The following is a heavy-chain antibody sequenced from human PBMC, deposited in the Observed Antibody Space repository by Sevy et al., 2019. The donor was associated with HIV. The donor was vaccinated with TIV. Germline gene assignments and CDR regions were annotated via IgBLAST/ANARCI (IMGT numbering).Heavy chain of an antibody. CDR1: GFTVSGNY. D-gene: IGHD6-6*01. V-gene: IGHV3-53*01. CDR2: IYSGGST. J-gene: IGHJ6*02. Sequence: GGSLRLSCAASGFTVSGNYMSWVRQAPGKGREWVSVIYSGGSTYYADSVKGRFTISRDNSKNTLYLQMNSLRAEDTAVYYCARDRQDRYYDYGMDVWGQGTTVTVSS. CDR3: ARDRQDRYYDYGMDV.